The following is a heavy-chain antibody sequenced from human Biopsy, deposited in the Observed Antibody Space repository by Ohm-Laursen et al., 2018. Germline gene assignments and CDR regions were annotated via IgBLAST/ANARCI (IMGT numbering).Heavy chain of an antibody. CDR3: ARGLSSGWYGYFDV. CDR2: IWYDGTNE. D-gene: IGHD6-19*01. V-gene: IGHV3-33*04. J-gene: IGHJ2*01. Sequence: SLRLSCTASGFTFGHYAMHWVRQAPGKGLEWISLIWYDGTNEDYADSVKGRFTISRDNSKNTLYLQTNTLTLEDTAFYYCARGLSSGWYGYFDVWGRGTLVTVSS. CDR1: GFTFGHYA.